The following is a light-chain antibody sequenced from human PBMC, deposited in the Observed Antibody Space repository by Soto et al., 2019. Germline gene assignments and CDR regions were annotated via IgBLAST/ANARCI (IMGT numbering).Light chain of an antibody. CDR1: QSLLHSSGYNY. J-gene: IGKJ1*01. V-gene: IGKV2-28*01. CDR2: LAS. Sequence: DTVMTQSPLSLSVTPGEPASISCSSVQSLLHSSGYNYLDWYLQKPGQSPQLLIYLASNRASGVPDRFSGSGSGTDFTLKISRVEAEDVGLYYCMQTLQTRTFGQGTKVDIK. CDR3: MQTLQTRT.